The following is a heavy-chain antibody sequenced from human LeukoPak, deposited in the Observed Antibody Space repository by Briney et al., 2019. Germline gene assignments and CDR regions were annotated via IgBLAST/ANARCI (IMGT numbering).Heavy chain of an antibody. Sequence: ETLSLTCTVSGGSISSSSYYWGWVRQAPGKGLEWVSYITSSSSTIYYADSVKGRFTISRDNAKNSLYLQMNSLRAEDTAVYYCARVGETIQLWPLLYFDYWGQGTLVTVSS. D-gene: IGHD5-18*01. CDR1: GGSISSSSYY. CDR3: ARVGETIQLWPLLYFDY. V-gene: IGHV3-48*01. J-gene: IGHJ4*02. CDR2: ITSSSSTI.